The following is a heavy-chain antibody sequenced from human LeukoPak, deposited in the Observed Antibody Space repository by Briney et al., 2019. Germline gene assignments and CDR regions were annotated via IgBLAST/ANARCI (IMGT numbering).Heavy chain of an antibody. V-gene: IGHV3-74*01. CDR2: INSDGSST. D-gene: IGHD3-22*01. J-gene: IGHJ4*02. CDR1: GFTFSSYW. CDR3: ARGGGYYDSSGYYPPGY. Sequence: GGSLRLSCAASGFTFSSYWMHWVRQAPGKGLMWVSRINSDGSSTSYADSVKGRFTISRDNAKNTLYLQMNSLRAEDTAVYYCARGGGYYDSSGYYPPGYWGQGTLVTVSS.